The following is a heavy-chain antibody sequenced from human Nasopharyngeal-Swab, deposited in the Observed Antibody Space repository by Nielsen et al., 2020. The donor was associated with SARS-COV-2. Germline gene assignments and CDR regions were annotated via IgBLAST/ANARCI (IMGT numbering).Heavy chain of an antibody. CDR1: GYTFTSYA. Sequence: ASVKVSCKASGYTFTSYAMHWVRQAPGQRLEWMGWINAGNGNTKYSQKFQGRVTVTRDTSTSTVYMELSSLSSEDTAVYYCARGYSYGLAYWSQGTLVTVSP. CDR3: ARGYSYGLAY. D-gene: IGHD5-18*01. CDR2: INAGNGNT. J-gene: IGHJ4*02. V-gene: IGHV1-3*01.